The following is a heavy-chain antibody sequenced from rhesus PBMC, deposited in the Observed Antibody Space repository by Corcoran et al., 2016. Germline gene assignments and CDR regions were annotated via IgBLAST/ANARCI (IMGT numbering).Heavy chain of an antibody. CDR1: GFTFGSYA. CDR3: ARDTYSGYRSYGLDS. Sequence: QVQLVQSGAEVKKPGASVKVSCKASGFTFGSYAISWVRQAPGQGLEWMGVIIPLVGKTNYAEKFQGRVTSTADTSTSTAYMELSSLRSEDTAVYYCARDTYSGYRSYGLDSWGQGVVVTVSS. V-gene: IGHV1-198*02. D-gene: IGHD5-24*01. CDR2: IIPLVGKT. J-gene: IGHJ6*01.